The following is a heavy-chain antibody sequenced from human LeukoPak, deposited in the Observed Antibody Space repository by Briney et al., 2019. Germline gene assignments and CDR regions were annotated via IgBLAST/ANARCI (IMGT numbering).Heavy chain of an antibody. Sequence: ASVKVSCKASGYTFTGYYMHWVRQAPGQGLEWMGWINPNSGGTNYAQKFQGWVTMTRDTSISTAYMEQSRLRSDDTAVYYCARDLGYCSSTSCYLFIDYWGQGTLVTVSS. CDR2: INPNSGGT. CDR1: GYTFTGYY. V-gene: IGHV1-2*04. J-gene: IGHJ4*02. CDR3: ARDLGYCSSTSCYLFIDY. D-gene: IGHD2-2*01.